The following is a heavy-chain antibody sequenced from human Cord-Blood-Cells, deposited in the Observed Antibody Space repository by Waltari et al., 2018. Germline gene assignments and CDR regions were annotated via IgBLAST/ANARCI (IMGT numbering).Heavy chain of an antibody. V-gene: IGHV6-1*01. CDR3: ARVHYDFWSGYDAFDI. Sequence: ISGDSVSSNSAAWNWIRQSPSRGLEWLGRTYYRSKWYNDYAVSVKSRITINPDTSKNQFSLQLNSVTPEDTAVYYCARVHYDFWSGYDAFDIWGQGTMVTVSS. D-gene: IGHD3-3*01. J-gene: IGHJ3*02. CDR2: TYYRSKWYN. CDR1: GDSVSSNSAA.